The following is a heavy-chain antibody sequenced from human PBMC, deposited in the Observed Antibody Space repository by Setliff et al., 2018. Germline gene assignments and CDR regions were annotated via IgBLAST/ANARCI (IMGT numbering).Heavy chain of an antibody. Sequence: ASVKVSCKGPGYTFSTYAIIWMRQAPGQGLEWMGWINTNTVNPSYAQGFTGRFVFSLDTSVSTAYLQISSLKAEDTAIYYCARGSRFGTIVYRGDYYLDVWGKGTTVTVSS. V-gene: IGHV7-4-1*02. CDR1: GYTFSTYA. D-gene: IGHD3-10*01. J-gene: IGHJ6*03. CDR3: ARGSRFGTIVYRGDYYLDV. CDR2: INTNTVNP.